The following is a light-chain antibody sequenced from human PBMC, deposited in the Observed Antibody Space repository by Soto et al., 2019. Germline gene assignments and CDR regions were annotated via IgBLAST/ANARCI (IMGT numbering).Light chain of an antibody. J-gene: IGKJ1*01. CDR2: GAS. Sequence: EIVLTQSPGTLSLSPGERGTLSCRASQSIGSSYLAWYQQRSGQAPRLLIYGASNRATGIPDRFSGSGSGTDFTLNINRLGPEYFALYFCQQYDSSPWTCGQGTQVEIK. CDR3: QQYDSSPWT. V-gene: IGKV3-20*01. CDR1: QSIGSSY.